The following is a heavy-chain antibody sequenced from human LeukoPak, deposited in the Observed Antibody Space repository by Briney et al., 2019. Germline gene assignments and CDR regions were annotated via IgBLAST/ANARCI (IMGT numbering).Heavy chain of an antibody. Sequence: SETLSLACAVYGGSFSGYYWSWIRQPPGKGLEWIGEINHSGSTNYNPSLKSRVTISVDTSKNQFSLKLSSVTAADTAVYYCARVPVGYGYSFHYYYGMDVWGQGTTVTVSS. J-gene: IGHJ6*02. CDR2: INHSGST. CDR1: GGSFSGYY. D-gene: IGHD3-22*01. CDR3: ARVPVGYGYSFHYYYGMDV. V-gene: IGHV4-34*01.